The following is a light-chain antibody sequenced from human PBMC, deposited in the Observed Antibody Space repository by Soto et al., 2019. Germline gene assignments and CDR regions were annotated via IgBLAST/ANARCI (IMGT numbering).Light chain of an antibody. CDR3: QQYKSSWT. V-gene: IGKV1-5*01. Sequence: DIQMTQSPSTLSASVGDRVTITCRASQSISSWLAWYQQKPGKAPNLLIYDASSLESGVPSRFSGSGSGTEFTLTISSLQPDDFATYYCQQYKSSWTFGQGTKVEIK. CDR2: DAS. J-gene: IGKJ1*01. CDR1: QSISSW.